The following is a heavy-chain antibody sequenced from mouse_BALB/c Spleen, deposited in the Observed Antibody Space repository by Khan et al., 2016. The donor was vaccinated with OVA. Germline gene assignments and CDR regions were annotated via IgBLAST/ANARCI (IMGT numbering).Heavy chain of an antibody. Sequence: EVKLEVSGPGLVKPSQSLSLTCTVTGFSITSDYAWNWIRQFPGNKLEWMGYISYSGSTAYNPSLKSRISITRDTSKNQVFLQLNSVTTEDTAMYYCTRDGNYANWYFDVWGAGTTLTVSS. CDR1: GFSITSDYA. CDR2: ISYSGST. J-gene: IGHJ1*01. D-gene: IGHD2-1*01. CDR3: TRDGNYANWYFDV. V-gene: IGHV3-2*02.